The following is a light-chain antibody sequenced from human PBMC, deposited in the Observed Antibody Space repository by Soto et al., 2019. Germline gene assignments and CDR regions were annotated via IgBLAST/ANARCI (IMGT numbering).Light chain of an antibody. J-gene: IGLJ1*01. CDR2: EVT. V-gene: IGLV2-23*02. CDR1: NSDIGNYNI. CDR3: CSYAVTFYV. Sequence: QSVLTQPASVSGSPGQSITISCTGSNSDIGNYNIVSWYQQHPDKAPQLIIYEVTKRPSGVSNRFSGSKSGNTASLTISGLQAEDEGDYHCCSYAVTFYVFGTGTKVTVL.